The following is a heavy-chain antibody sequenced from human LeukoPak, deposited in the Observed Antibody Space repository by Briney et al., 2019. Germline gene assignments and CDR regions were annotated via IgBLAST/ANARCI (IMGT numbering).Heavy chain of an antibody. V-gene: IGHV3-21*01. Sequence: PGGSLRLSCAASGFTFSSYSMNWVRQAPGKGLEWVSSISSSSSYIYYADSVKGRFTISRDNAKNSLYLQMNSLRAEDTAVYYCARDALLWFGESDYRGQGTLVTVSS. J-gene: IGHJ4*02. CDR2: ISSSSSYI. D-gene: IGHD3-10*01. CDR1: GFTFSSYS. CDR3: ARDALLWFGESDY.